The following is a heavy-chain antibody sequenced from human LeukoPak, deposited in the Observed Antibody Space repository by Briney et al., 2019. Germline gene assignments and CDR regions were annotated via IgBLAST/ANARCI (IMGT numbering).Heavy chain of an antibody. CDR2: FDPEDGET. CDR1: GYTLTELS. J-gene: IGHJ1*01. V-gene: IGHV1-24*01. D-gene: IGHD3-16*01. CDR3: AADLGYPEYFQH. Sequence: ASVKVSCKVSGYTLTELSMHWVRQAPGKGLEWMGGFDPEDGETIYAQKFQGRVTMTEDTSTDTAYMELSSLRSEDTAVYYCAADLGYPEYFQHWGQGTLVTVSS.